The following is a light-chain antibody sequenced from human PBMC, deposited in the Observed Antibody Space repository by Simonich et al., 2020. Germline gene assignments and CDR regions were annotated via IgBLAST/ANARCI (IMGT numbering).Light chain of an antibody. CDR1: SRDVGGYNY. V-gene: IGLV2-14*01. CDR2: DFS. Sequence: QSALTQPASVSGSPGQSITISCTGTSRDVGGYNYVSWYQQHPGKAPKLMIYDFSKRPSGVYNRFSGSKSGNTASLTISGLQAEDEADYYCSSYTSSSTSVFGGGTKLTVL. J-gene: IGLJ2*01. CDR3: SSYTSSSTSV.